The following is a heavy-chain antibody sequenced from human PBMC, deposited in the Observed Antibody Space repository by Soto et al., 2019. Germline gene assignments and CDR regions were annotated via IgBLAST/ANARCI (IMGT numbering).Heavy chain of an antibody. CDR3: ARDAPSRYFDL. Sequence: QVRLQQWGAGLLKPSETLPLTCAVYGGSFSDYYWSWIRQPPGKGLEWIGEINHSGSTNYNPSLKSRVTISVDTSKNQFSLKLNSVTAADTAVYYCARDAPSRYFDLWGRGTPVTVSS. CDR2: INHSGST. V-gene: IGHV4-34*01. J-gene: IGHJ2*01. CDR1: GGSFSDYY.